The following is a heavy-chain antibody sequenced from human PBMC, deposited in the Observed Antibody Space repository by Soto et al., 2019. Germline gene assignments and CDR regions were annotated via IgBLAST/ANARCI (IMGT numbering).Heavy chain of an antibody. CDR1: GFTFGHFA. D-gene: IGHD3-10*01. V-gene: IGHV3-23*01. CDR3: AKPEEVVRGFDF. J-gene: IGHJ4*02. Sequence: LRLSCAASGFTFGHFAMSWVRQAPGKGLEWVAAISGTGGAAYYADSVEGRFTIPRDNSRNTLFLQMNSLRVDDTAIYYCAKPEEVVRGFDFWGLGTLVTVSS. CDR2: ISGTGGAA.